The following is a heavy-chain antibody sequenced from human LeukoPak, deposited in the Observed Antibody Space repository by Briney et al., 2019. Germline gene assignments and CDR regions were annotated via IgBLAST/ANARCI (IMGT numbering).Heavy chain of an antibody. CDR1: GGTFSGYY. D-gene: IGHD5-18*01. CDR3: ARGRYSYGGRYFDY. J-gene: IGHJ4*02. V-gene: IGHV4-34*01. CDR2: INHSGST. Sequence: SETLSLTCAVYGGTFSGYYRSWIRQPPGKGLEWVGEINHSGSTNYNPSLKSRFTISVDTSKNQFSLKLISVTAADTAVYYCARGRYSYGGRYFDYWGQGTLVTVSS.